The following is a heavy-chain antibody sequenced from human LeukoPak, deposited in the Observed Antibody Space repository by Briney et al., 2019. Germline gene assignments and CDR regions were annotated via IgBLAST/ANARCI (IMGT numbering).Heavy chain of an antibody. CDR2: FYPSGNT. D-gene: IGHD1-26*01. V-gene: IGHV4-4*07. CDR3: ARDSGSINYFYGMDV. J-gene: IGHJ6*02. Sequence: SETLSLTCTVSGASISSNFRSWIRQPAGKGLEWIGRFYPSGNTNYSRSLESRVTMSVDTSRNQLSLEVRSVTAADTAVYYCARDSGSINYFYGMDVWGQGTTVTVSS. CDR1: GASISSNF.